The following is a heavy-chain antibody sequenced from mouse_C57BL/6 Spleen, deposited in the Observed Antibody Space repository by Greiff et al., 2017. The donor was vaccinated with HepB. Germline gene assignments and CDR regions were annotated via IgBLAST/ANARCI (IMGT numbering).Heavy chain of an antibody. CDR1: GYTFTSYW. Sequence: QVQLQQPGAELVKPGASVKLSCKASGYTFTSYWMHWVKQRPGQGLEWIGMIHPNSGSTNYNEKFKSKATLTVDKSSSTAYMQRSSLTSEDSAVYYCAREGDYYGSRGWYFDVWGTGTTVTVSS. J-gene: IGHJ1*03. V-gene: IGHV1-64*01. CDR2: IHPNSGST. D-gene: IGHD1-1*01. CDR3: AREGDYYGSRGWYFDV.